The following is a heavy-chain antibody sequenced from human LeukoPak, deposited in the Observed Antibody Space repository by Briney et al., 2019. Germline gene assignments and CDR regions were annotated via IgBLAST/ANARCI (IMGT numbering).Heavy chain of an antibody. V-gene: IGHV3-66*04. CDR1: GFTFSSYG. CDR3: ARLTSGNGLDV. J-gene: IGHJ6*02. D-gene: IGHD3-3*01. CDR2: IYSGNRT. Sequence: GGSLRLSCAASGFTFSSYGMHWVRQAPGKGLEWVSVIYSGNRTKYADSVKGRFIISRDNSKNTLLFQMNSLRAEDTAVYYCARLTSGNGLDVWGRGTTVTVS.